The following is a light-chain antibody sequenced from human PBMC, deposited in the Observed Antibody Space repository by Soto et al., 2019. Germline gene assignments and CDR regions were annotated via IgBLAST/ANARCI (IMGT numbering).Light chain of an antibody. J-gene: IGKJ3*01. Sequence: EIVLTQSPGTLSLSPGDRATLSCRASQSVSTNYLAWYQQKLGQAPRLLIYGASSRATGIPDRFSGNGSGTDFTLTISRLEPEDFALYSCHQYGSTPFTFGPGTKVDIK. CDR1: QSVSTNY. V-gene: IGKV3-20*01. CDR2: GAS. CDR3: HQYGSTPFT.